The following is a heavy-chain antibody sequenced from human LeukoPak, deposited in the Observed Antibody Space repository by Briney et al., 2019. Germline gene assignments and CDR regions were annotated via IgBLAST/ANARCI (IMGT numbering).Heavy chain of an antibody. CDR3: ARQPSNHYYGMDV. CDR1: GGSISSYY. V-gene: IGHV4-59*08. J-gene: IGHJ6*02. CDR2: IYYSGST. Sequence: SETLSLTCTVSGGSISSYYWSWLRQPPGKGLQWIGYIYYSGSTNYNPSLKSRVTISVDTSKNQFSLKLSSVTAADTAVYYCARQPSNHYYGMDVWGQGTTVTVSS.